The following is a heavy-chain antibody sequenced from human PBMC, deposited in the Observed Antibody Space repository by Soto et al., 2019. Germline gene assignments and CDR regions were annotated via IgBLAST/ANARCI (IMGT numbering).Heavy chain of an antibody. V-gene: IGHV1-2*04. CDR1: GYSSTGYY. Sequence: ASASGFCKASGYSSTGYYIGWGRQAPAHGLEWMGWINPNSGGTNYAQKFQGWVTMTRDTSISTAYMELSRLRSDDTAVYYCARADRDYTATVPGRYYGMDVWGQGTTVTVYS. D-gene: IGHD5-18*01. J-gene: IGHJ6*02. CDR2: INPNSGGT. CDR3: ARADRDYTATVPGRYYGMDV.